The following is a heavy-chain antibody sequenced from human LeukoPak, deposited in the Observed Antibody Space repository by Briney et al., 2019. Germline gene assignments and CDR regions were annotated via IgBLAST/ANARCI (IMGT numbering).Heavy chain of an antibody. CDR1: GFTFSSYE. CDR2: ISSSGSTI. Sequence: GGSLRLSCAASGFTFSSYEMNWVRQAPGKGLEWVSYISSSGSTIYYADSVKGRFTISRDNAKNSLYLQMNSQRAEDTAVYYCASPDYYDSSGYYYDNPLPFYYWGQGTLVTVSS. CDR3: ASPDYYDSSGYYYDNPLPFYY. D-gene: IGHD3-22*01. V-gene: IGHV3-48*03. J-gene: IGHJ4*02.